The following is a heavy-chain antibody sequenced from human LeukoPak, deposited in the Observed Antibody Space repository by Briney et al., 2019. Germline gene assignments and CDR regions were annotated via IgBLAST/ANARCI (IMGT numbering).Heavy chain of an antibody. CDR3: ARGGGIPYGDYDAFDY. D-gene: IGHD4-17*01. CDR1: GYTFTGYY. V-gene: IGHV1-2*02. J-gene: IGHJ4*02. Sequence: ASVKVSCKASGYTFTGYYMHWVRQASGQGLEWMGWINPNSGGTNYAQKFQGRVTMTRDTSISTAYMEPSRLRSDDTAVYYCARGGGIPYGDYDAFDYWGQGTLVTVSS. CDR2: INPNSGGT.